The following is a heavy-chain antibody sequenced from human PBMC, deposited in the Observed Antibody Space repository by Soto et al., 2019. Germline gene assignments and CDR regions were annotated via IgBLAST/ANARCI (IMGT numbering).Heavy chain of an antibody. CDR3: ARVHCSAGTCLDGLDF. CDR2: MYYRSKWFH. D-gene: IGHD2-15*01. CDR1: GDSVSSNGAC. Sequence: PSQTLSLTCVISGDSVSSNGACWNWIRQSPSRGLQWLGRMYYRSKWFHDYAASVESRMAINPDTSRNQFSLQLNYVTPEDTAVYYCARVHCSAGTCLDGLDFWGQGTTVTVSS. J-gene: IGHJ6*02. V-gene: IGHV6-1*01.